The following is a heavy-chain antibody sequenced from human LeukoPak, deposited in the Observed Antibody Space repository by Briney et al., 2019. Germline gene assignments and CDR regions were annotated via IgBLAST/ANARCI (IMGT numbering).Heavy chain of an antibody. V-gene: IGHV3-33*01. D-gene: IGHD2-2*01. CDR2: IWYDGSNK. CDR3: ARDGHQLLDYYHYGMDV. Sequence: PGRSLRLSCAASGFTFSSYGMHWVRQAPGKGLEWVAVIWYDGSNKYYADSVKGRFTISRDNSKNTLYLQMNSLRAEDTAVYYCARDGHQLLDYYHYGMDVWGQGTTVTVSS. J-gene: IGHJ6*02. CDR1: GFTFSSYG.